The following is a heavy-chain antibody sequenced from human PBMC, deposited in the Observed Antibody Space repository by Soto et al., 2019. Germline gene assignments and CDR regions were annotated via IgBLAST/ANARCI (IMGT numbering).Heavy chain of an antibody. V-gene: IGHV1-18*04. J-gene: IGHJ5*02. CDR1: GYTFTSYG. D-gene: IGHD2-2*01. CDR2: ISAYNGNT. Sequence: ASVKVSCKASGYTFTSYGISWVRQAPGQGLEWMGWISAYNGNTNYAQKLQGRVTMTTDTSTSTAYMELRSLRSDDTEVYYCARDAVPAPANNWFDPSGQGTLVTVSS. CDR3: ARDAVPAPANNWFDP.